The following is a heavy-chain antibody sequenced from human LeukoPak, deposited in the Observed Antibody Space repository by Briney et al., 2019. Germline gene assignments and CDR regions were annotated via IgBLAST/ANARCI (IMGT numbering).Heavy chain of an antibody. J-gene: IGHJ4*02. CDR3: AKDVSTSWVYSYFDY. CDR2: ISYDGNNI. D-gene: IGHD6-13*01. CDR1: GFTFSSYG. V-gene: IGHV3-30*18. Sequence: GGSLRLSCAASGFTFSSYGMHWVRQAPGKGLEWVAVISYDGNNIYYADSVKGRFTISRDNSKNTLYLQMNSLRVEDTAVYYCAKDVSTSWVYSYFDYWGQGTLVTVSS.